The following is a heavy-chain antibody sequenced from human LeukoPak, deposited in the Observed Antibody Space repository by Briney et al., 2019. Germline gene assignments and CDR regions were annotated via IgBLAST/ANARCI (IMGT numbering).Heavy chain of an antibody. CDR3: AKTTGIRIDY. CDR1: GFAFSSYA. J-gene: IGHJ4*02. D-gene: IGHD4-17*01. V-gene: IGHV3-23*01. Sequence: GGSLRLSCAASGFAFSSYAMSWVRQAPGKGLEWVPAISGSGGSTYYADSVKGRFTISRDNSKNTLYLQMNSLRAEDTAVYYCAKTTGIRIDYWGQGTLVTVSS. CDR2: ISGSGGST.